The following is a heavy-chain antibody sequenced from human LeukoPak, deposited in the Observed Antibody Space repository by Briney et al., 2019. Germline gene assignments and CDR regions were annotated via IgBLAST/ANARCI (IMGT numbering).Heavy chain of an antibody. V-gene: IGHV3-48*03. CDR1: GFTFSSYE. Sequence: GGSLRLSCAASGFTFSSYEMNWVRQAPGKGLEWVSYISGSGSTIYYADSVKGRFTISRDNAKNSLYLQMNSLRAEDTAVYYCARSAAARSFGYWGQGTLVTVSS. J-gene: IGHJ4*02. CDR2: ISGSGSTI. D-gene: IGHD6-13*01. CDR3: ARSAAARSFGY.